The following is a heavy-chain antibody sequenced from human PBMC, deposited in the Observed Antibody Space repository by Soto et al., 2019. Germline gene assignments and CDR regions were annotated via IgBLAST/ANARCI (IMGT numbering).Heavy chain of an antibody. CDR2: ISYDGSNK. D-gene: IGHD6-19*01. V-gene: IGHV3-30-3*01. CDR3: ARDPAVAGPIDY. CDR1: GFTFSSYA. J-gene: IGHJ4*02. Sequence: QVQLVESGGGVVQPGRSLRLSCAASGFTFSSYAMHWVRQAPGKGLEWVAVISYDGSNKYYADSVKGRFTISRDNSKNALYLQLNSLRAEGTAVYYCARDPAVAGPIDYWGQGTLVTVSS.